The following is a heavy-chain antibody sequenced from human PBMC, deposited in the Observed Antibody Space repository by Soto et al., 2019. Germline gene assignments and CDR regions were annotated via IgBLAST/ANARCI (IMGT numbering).Heavy chain of an antibody. Sequence: EVQLVESGGGLVQPGGSLRLSCAASGFTFSSYSMNWVRQAPGKGLEWVAYISSSSSTIYYADSVKGRFTISRDNAKNSLYQQMNSLRAEDTAVYYCARDPNGSYFDYWGQGTLVTVSS. D-gene: IGHD1-26*01. J-gene: IGHJ4*02. CDR1: GFTFSSYS. V-gene: IGHV3-48*01. CDR2: ISSSSSTI. CDR3: ARDPNGSYFDY.